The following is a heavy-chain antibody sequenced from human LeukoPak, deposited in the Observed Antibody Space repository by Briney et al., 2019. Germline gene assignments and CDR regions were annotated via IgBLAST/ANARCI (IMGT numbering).Heavy chain of an antibody. CDR3: ARDQGYYDSSGYYIAYYYYYGMDV. CDR2: INHSGST. J-gene: IGHJ6*02. V-gene: IGHV4-34*01. CDR1: GGSISSYY. D-gene: IGHD3-22*01. Sequence: SETLSLTCTVSGGSISSYYWSWIRQPPGKGPEWIGEINHSGSTNYNPSLKSRVTISVDTSKNQFSLKLSSVTAADTAVYYCARDQGYYDSSGYYIAYYYYYGMDVWGQGTTVTVSS.